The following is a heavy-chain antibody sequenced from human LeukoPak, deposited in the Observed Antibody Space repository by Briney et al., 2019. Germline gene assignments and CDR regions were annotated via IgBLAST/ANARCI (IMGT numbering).Heavy chain of an antibody. CDR1: GFTVSNNY. V-gene: IGHV3-66*02. CDR2: IYSGGTT. CDR3: ARPITIFGVVIIRGPFNY. D-gene: IGHD3-3*01. J-gene: IGHJ4*02. Sequence: GGSLRLSCTASGFTVSNNYINWVRQAPGKGLEWVSVIYSGGTTYYADSVKGRFTISRDNSKNTPYLQMNSLRAEDTAVYYCARPITIFGVVIIRGPFNYWGQGTLVTVSS.